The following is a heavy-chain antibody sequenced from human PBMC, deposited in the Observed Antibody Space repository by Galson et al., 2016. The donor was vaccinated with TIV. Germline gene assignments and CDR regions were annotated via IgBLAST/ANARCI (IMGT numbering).Heavy chain of an antibody. CDR1: GFSLTTGGLG. V-gene: IGHV2-5*01. J-gene: IGHJ6*02. Sequence: PALVKPTQTLTLTCTFSGFSLTTGGLGVGWIRQPPGKALEWLALIYWNDDKRYSPSLKNRLIITKDTSKNQVVLTLTNMDPVDTATYFCAHTRGDFWSGPYHFYFGMDVWGQGTTVTVPS. CDR3: AHTRGDFWSGPYHFYFGMDV. CDR2: IYWNDDK. D-gene: IGHD3-3*01.